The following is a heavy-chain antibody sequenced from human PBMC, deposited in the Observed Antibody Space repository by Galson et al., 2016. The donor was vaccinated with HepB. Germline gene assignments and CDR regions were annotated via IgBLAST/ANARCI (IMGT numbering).Heavy chain of an antibody. CDR3: ASNGWYCLDY. V-gene: IGHV4-39*07. D-gene: IGHD6-19*01. CDR2: VYYSGDS. CDR1: RASISSNVYY. Sequence: ETLSLTCSLSRASISSNVYYCAWIRQPAGKGLEWIGSVYYSGDSYYNPSLKSRATISVDKSNNRFSLRLNSVSAADTAIYFCASNGWYCLDYWGHGTLVTVSS. J-gene: IGHJ4*01.